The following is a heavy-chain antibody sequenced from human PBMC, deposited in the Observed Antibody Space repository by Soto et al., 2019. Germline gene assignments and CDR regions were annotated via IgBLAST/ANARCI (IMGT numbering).Heavy chain of an antibody. Sequence: QVQLVQSGAEVKKPGASVKVSCKASGYTFTHYGITWVRQAPGQGLAWMGWINSFSGDTNYPQKLQGRLTMTTDTSTNTVYMELRNLRSDDTAVYYCARDLHSGGKYWYFDIWGRGTLVTVSS. CDR3: ARDLHSGGKYWYFDI. V-gene: IGHV1-18*01. D-gene: IGHD2-15*01. J-gene: IGHJ2*01. CDR2: INSFSGDT. CDR1: GYTFTHYG.